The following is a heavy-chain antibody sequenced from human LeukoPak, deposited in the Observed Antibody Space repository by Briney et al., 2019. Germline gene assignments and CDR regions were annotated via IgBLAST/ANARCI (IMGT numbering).Heavy chain of an antibody. CDR1: GYSISSGYY. D-gene: IGHD3-10*01. V-gene: IGHV4-38-2*02. J-gene: IGHJ4*02. CDR3: ARGLSGSGSYDY. CDR2: IYHSGST. Sequence: SETLSLTCTVSGYSISSGYYWGWIRPPPGKGLEWIGSIYHSGSTYYNPSLKSRVTISVDTSKNQFSLKLSSVTAADTAVYYCARGLSGSGSYDYWGQGTLVTVSS.